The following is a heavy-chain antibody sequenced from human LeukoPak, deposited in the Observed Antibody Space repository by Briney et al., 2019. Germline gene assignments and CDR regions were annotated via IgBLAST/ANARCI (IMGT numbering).Heavy chain of an antibody. CDR3: ARVLWHPQYYYDSSGYPWAFDI. V-gene: IGHV3-21*04. CDR2: ITGSGGNR. CDR1: GFTFSSHG. D-gene: IGHD3-22*01. J-gene: IGHJ3*02. Sequence: NPGETLRLSCAASGFTFSSHGMNWVRQAPGKGLEWVSGITGSGGNRYYADSVKGRFTISRDNAKNSLYLQMNSLRAEDTALYYCARVLWHPQYYYDSSGYPWAFDIWGQGTMVTVSS.